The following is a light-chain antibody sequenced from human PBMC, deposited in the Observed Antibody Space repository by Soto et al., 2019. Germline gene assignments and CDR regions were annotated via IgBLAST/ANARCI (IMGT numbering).Light chain of an antibody. CDR1: QGIRTE. Sequence: AIQMTQSPSSLSASVGDRVTITCRASQGIRTELGWYQQKPGKAPKLLIYGPSTLQSGVPSRFSGSGSGTDFTLTISSLQPEDFATYYCLQDDNYPRTFGQGNNVEI. CDR3: LQDDNYPRT. J-gene: IGKJ1*01. CDR2: GPS. V-gene: IGKV1-6*01.